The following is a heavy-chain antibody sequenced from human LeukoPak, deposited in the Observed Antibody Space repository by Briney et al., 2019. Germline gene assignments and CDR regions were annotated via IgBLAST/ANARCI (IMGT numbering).Heavy chain of an antibody. CDR2: ISAYNGNT. CDR1: GYTFTSYG. J-gene: IGHJ6*02. CDR3: AREGGSGIYKYGMDV. Sequence: ASVKVSCKASGYTFTSYGISWVRQAPGPGLEWMGWISAYNGNTNYAQKLQGRVTMTTDTSTSTAYMELRSLRSDDTAVYYCAREGGSGIYKYGMDVWGQGTTVTVSS. D-gene: IGHD3-10*01. V-gene: IGHV1-18*01.